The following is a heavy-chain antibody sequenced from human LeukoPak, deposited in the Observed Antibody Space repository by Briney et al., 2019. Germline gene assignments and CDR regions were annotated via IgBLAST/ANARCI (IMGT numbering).Heavy chain of an antibody. D-gene: IGHD6-19*01. J-gene: IGHJ4*02. Sequence: SETLSLTCTVSGGSISSYYWSWIRQPPGKGLEWIGYIYYSGSTNYNPSLKSRVTISVDTSKNQFSLKLSSVTAADTAVYYCARHTLSSGWDYYFDYWGQGTLVTVSS. CDR3: ARHTLSSGWDYYFDY. CDR1: GGSISSYY. CDR2: IYYSGST. V-gene: IGHV4-59*08.